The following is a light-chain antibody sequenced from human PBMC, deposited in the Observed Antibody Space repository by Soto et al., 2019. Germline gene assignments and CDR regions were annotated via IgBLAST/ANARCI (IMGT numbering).Light chain of an antibody. CDR2: GVY. V-gene: IGKV3-15*01. J-gene: IGKJ2*02. CDR1: QRISNN. CDR3: KQYNEWPGCT. Sequence: EIVMTQSPATLSVSPGERATLSCRASQRISNNLAWYQQKPGQAPRLLIYGVYSRATGFPARFSGSGSGTEFTLTISSLQSEDFAVYYCKQYNEWPGCTFGQGTKLEI.